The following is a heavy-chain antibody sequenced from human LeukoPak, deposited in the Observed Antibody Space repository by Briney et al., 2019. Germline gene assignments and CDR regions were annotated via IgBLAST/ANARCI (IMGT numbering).Heavy chain of an antibody. CDR3: ARGGLTGTPGMDY. CDR1: GFTVSSNY. D-gene: IGHD1-20*01. J-gene: IGHJ4*02. V-gene: IGHV3-53*01. CDR2: LYSGGTT. Sequence: GGSLRLSCAASGFTVSSNYMTWVRQAPGKGLEWVSILYSGGTTYYADSVKGRFTISRDNSKNTLYLQMNNLRAEDTAVYYCARGGLTGTPGMDYWGQGALVTVSS.